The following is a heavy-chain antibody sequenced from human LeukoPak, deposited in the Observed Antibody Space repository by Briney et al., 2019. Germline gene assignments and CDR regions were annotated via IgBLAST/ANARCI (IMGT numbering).Heavy chain of an antibody. Sequence: SETLSLTCSVSGGSIHTYYWTRIRQPPGKGLEWIGNVYYSGTTYYNPSLKSRLTISVDTSKNQFSLKLNSVTAADTAVYFCARDCGGDSYLGAFDIWGQGTVVTVSS. V-gene: IGHV4-59*13. J-gene: IGHJ3*02. D-gene: IGHD2-21*02. CDR3: ARDCGGDSYLGAFDI. CDR1: GGSIHTYY. CDR2: VYYSGTT.